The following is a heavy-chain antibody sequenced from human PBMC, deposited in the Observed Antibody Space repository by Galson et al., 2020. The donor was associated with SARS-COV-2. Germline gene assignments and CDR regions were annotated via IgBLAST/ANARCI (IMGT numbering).Heavy chain of an antibody. J-gene: IGHJ4*02. CDR2: ISWNSGSI. CDR3: AKISGNFDY. V-gene: IGHV3-9*01. D-gene: IGHD3-3*02. Sequence: SLKISCAASGFTFDDYAMHWVRQAPGKGLEWVSGISWNSGSIGYADSVKGRFTISRDNAKNSLYLQMNSLRAEDTALYYCAKISGNFDYWGQGTLVTVSS. CDR1: GFTFDDYA.